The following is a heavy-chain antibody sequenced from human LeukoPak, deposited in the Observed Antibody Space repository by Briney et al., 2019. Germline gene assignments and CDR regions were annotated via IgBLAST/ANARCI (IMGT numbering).Heavy chain of an antibody. J-gene: IGHJ5*02. Sequence: ASVKVSCKASGYTFTSYYMHWVRQAPGQGLEWMGIINPSGGSTSYAQKFQGRVTMTRDTSTSTVYMELSSLRSEDTAVYYCARGTMFYYYDSSGYYLWGRGTLVTVSS. CDR2: INPSGGST. V-gene: IGHV1-46*01. CDR3: ARGTMFYYYDSSGYYL. CDR1: GYTFTSYY. D-gene: IGHD3-22*01.